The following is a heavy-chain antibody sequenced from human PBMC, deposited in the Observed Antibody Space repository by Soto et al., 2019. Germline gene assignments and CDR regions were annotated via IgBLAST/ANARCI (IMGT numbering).Heavy chain of an antibody. D-gene: IGHD2-15*01. CDR3: GKVLVGATGHTDSDS. V-gene: IGHV4-39*01. CDR1: GGSIYRSGYY. Sequence: SETLSLTCTVSGGSIYRSGYYWGWIRQPPGRGLEWIGNIDYNGVTYSNPSLKSRVTISRDTSKSQFSLKLTSVTAADTALYYCGKVLVGATGHTDSDSWGXGTLVNVSS. CDR2: IDYNGVT. J-gene: IGHJ4*02.